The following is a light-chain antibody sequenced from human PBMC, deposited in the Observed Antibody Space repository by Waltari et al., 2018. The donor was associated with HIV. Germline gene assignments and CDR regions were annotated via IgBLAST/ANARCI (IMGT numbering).Light chain of an antibody. CDR3: CSYAGSYTFTV. V-gene: IGLV2-11*01. Sequence: QSALTQPRSVSGSPGQSVTISCTGTSSDVGGYNYVSWYQQHPGKAPKLMIEDVSKRPSGGPDRFSGSKAGNTASLTISGLQAEDEADYYCCSYAGSYTFTVFGGGTKLTVL. CDR2: DVS. CDR1: SSDVGGYNY. J-gene: IGLJ2*01.